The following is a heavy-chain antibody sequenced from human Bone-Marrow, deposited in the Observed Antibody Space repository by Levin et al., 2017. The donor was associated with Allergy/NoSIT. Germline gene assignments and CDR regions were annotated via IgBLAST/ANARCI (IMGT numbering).Heavy chain of an antibody. Sequence: SETLSLTCTVSGGSINSKTYYWAWIRQSPGKGLEWIGSVSHSGDTYSNPSLQSRVTTSVDTSKNQFSLTLNSVTAADTAVYFCARQDSFFYRPTHIGHFDLWGRGTLVTVSS. CDR1: GGSINSKTYY. V-gene: IGHV4-39*01. D-gene: IGHD2/OR15-2a*01. CDR3: ARQDSFFYRPTHIGHFDL. CDR2: VSHSGDT. J-gene: IGHJ2*01.